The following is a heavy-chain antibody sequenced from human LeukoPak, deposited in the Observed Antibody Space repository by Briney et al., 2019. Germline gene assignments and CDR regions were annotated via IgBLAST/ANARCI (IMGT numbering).Heavy chain of an antibody. J-gene: IGHJ4*02. CDR1: GYTFTSYY. D-gene: IGHD2-21*02. CDR3: AKDPYTYCGGDCYDATFDY. Sequence: GASVKVSCKASGYTFTSYYMHWVRQAPGQGLEWMGIINPSGGSTSYAQKFQGRVTMTRDTSTSTVYMELSSLRSEDTAVYYCAKDPYTYCGGDCYDATFDYWGQGTLVTVSS. CDR2: INPSGGST. V-gene: IGHV1-46*01.